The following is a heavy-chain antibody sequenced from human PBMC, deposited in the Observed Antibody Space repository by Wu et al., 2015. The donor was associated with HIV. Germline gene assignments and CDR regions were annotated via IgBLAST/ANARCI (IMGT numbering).Heavy chain of an antibody. J-gene: IGHJ4*02. D-gene: IGHD3-22*01. Sequence: QVHLVQSGAELKKPGASVKVSCKTSGYTFIDHRIQWVRQAPGKGLEWMGWIKPNSGDTSYPQNFQGRVTMTRDTSINTAYMELNRLTADDTAVYYCVRGRSHYSDNSGFGDWGQGTLVTVSS. V-gene: IGHV1-2*02. CDR2: IKPNSGDT. CDR3: VRGRSHYSDNSGFGD. CDR1: GYTFIDHR.